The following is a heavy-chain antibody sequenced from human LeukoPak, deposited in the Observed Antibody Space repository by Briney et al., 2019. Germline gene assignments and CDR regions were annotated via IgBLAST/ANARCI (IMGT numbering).Heavy chain of an antibody. CDR1: GFPFCTYD. CDR3: VRDPDTHGGWYFDL. J-gene: IGHJ2*01. Sequence: RQSLRLSRVASGFPFCTYDMHWVPRVTRKGLEWGSGIGIAGDTYYLGSVKGRFTISRENAKNSLYLQMNSLRAGDTAVYYCVRDPDTHGGWYFDLWGRGTLVTVAS. V-gene: IGHV3-13*04. CDR2: IGIAGDT. D-gene: IGHD1-14*01.